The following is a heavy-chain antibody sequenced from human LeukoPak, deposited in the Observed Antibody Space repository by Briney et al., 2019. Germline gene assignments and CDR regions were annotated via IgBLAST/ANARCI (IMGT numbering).Heavy chain of an antibody. D-gene: IGHD6-6*01. CDR1: GGSFSGYS. CDR2: INHSGST. V-gene: IGHV4-34*01. Sequence: SETLSLTCAVYGGSFSGYSWSWIRQPPGKGLEWIGEINHSGSTNYNPSLKSRVTISVDTSKNQFSLKLSSVTAADTAVYYCARGYIAARLWGQGTLVTVSS. CDR3: ARGYIAARL. J-gene: IGHJ4*02.